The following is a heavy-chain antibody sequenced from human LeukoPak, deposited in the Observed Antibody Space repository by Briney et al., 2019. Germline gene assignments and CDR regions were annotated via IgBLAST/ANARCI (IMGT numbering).Heavy chain of an antibody. CDR1: GFTFSSYS. CDR3: AREEGTSKRSWYSGSYYYYGMDV. CDR2: ISSSSSYI. J-gene: IGHJ6*02. Sequence: PGGSLRLSCAASGFTFSSYSMNWVRQAPGKGLEWVSSISSSSSYIYYADSVKGRFTISRDNAKNSLYLQMNSLRAEDTAVYYCAREEGTSKRSWYSGSYYYYGMDVWGQGTTVTASS. D-gene: IGHD6-13*01. V-gene: IGHV3-21*01.